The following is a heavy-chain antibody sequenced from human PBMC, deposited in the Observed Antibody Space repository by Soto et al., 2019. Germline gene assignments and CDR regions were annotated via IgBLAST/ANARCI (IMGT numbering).Heavy chain of an antibody. CDR2: IYYTGTS. D-gene: IGHD6-19*01. Sequence: TSETLSLTCTVSGGYINDYYWSWVRQPPGKGLEWIGYIYYTGTSNYNPSLKTRVTMSVDPSKNQFSLKLTSVTAADTAVYYCARGGWSNGYWGQGTLVTVSS. CDR1: GGYINDYY. V-gene: IGHV4-59*01. CDR3: ARGGWSNGY. J-gene: IGHJ4*02.